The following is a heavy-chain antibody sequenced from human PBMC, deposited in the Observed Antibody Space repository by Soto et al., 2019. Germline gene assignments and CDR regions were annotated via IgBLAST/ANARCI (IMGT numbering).Heavy chain of an antibody. CDR3: ARMRKILTGYPRHFDF. D-gene: IGHD3-9*01. Sequence: SETLSLTCTVSGGSISSYYWSWIRQPPGKGLEWIAYIYYSGSTNYNPSLKSRVTISVDTSKNQFSLKLSSVTAADTAVYYCARMRKILTGYPRHFDFWGQGTLGTVCS. CDR2: IYYSGST. J-gene: IGHJ4*02. V-gene: IGHV4-59*01. CDR1: GGSISSYY.